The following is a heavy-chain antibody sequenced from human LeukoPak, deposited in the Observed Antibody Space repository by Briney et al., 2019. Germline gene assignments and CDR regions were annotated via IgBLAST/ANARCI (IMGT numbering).Heavy chain of an antibody. CDR3: ARGPPPDFDC. CDR1: GGSISTYY. CDR2: IYSSGST. J-gene: IGHJ4*02. Sequence: SETLSLTCTVSGGSISTYYWSWIRQPAGKGLEWIGRIYSSGSTDYNPSLKSRVTMSIDTSKNQFSLKLSSVTAADTAMYYCARGPPPDFDCWGQGTLVTVSS. V-gene: IGHV4-4*07.